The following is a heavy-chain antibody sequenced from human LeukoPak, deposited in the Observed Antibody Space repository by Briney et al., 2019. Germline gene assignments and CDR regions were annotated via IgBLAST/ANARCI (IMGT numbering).Heavy chain of an antibody. CDR1: GSNFSSYT. D-gene: IGHD6-19*01. CDR2: ISSSSSYI. V-gene: IGHV3-21*01. J-gene: IGHJ3*02. Sequence: GGSLRLSCAASGSNFSSYTMNWVRQAPGKGLEWVSSISSSSSYIYYADSVKGRFTISRDNAKNSLYLQMNSLGAEDTAVYYCARSTVAATVAFVIWGQGTMVTVSS. CDR3: ARSTVAATVAFVI.